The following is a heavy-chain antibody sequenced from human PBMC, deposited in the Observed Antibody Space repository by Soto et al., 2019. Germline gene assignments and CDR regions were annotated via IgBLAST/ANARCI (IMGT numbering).Heavy chain of an antibody. CDR2: IKQDGSEK. J-gene: IGHJ4*02. Sequence: GGSLRLSCAASGFTFSSYWMSWVRQAPGKGLEWVANIKQDGSEKYYVDSVKGRFTISRDNAKNSLYLQMNSLRAEDTAVYYCARGLTIFGVVYFDYWGQGTLVTVSS. V-gene: IGHV3-7*03. CDR3: ARGLTIFGVVYFDY. CDR1: GFTFSSYW. D-gene: IGHD3-3*01.